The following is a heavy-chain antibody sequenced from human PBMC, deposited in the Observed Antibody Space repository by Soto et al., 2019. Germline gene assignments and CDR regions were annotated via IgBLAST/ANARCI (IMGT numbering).Heavy chain of an antibody. V-gene: IGHV5-10-1*01. Sequence: RGESLKISCKGSGYSFTSYWIGWVRQMPWKGVEWMALIDPSHSYTNSSPSFQAYVTIPADKSISTAYLQWSSLKASDTAMYYSARAIVVVPAAAEYYYYGMDVWGQGTTVTVSS. J-gene: IGHJ6*02. CDR2: IDPSHSYT. CDR3: ARAIVVVPAAAEYYYYGMDV. CDR1: GYSFTSYW. D-gene: IGHD2-2*01.